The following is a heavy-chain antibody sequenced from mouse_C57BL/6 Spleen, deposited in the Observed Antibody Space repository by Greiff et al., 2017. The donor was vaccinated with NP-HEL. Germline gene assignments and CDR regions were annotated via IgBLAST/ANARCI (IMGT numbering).Heavy chain of an antibody. Sequence: EVQLQQSGPVLVKPGASVKMSCKASGYTFTDYYMNWVKQSHGKSLEWIGVINPYNGGTSYNQKFKGKATLTVDKSSSTAYMELNSLTSEDSAVYYCASSYDYDDGAWFAYWGQGTLVTVSA. CDR2: INPYNGGT. CDR1: GYTFTDYY. J-gene: IGHJ3*01. D-gene: IGHD2-4*01. CDR3: ASSYDYDDGAWFAY. V-gene: IGHV1-19*01.